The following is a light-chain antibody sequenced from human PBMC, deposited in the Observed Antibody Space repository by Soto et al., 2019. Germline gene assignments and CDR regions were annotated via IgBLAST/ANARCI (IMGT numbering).Light chain of an antibody. CDR2: SNN. CDR3: AAWDDSLNAVV. CDR1: SSNIGSNT. J-gene: IGLJ2*01. V-gene: IGLV1-44*01. Sequence: QSVLTQPPSASGTPGQRVTISCSGSSSNIGSNTVNWYQQLPGTAPKLIIYSNNQRPSGVPDRFSGSKSGTSASLAISGLQSEDEADYYCAAWDDSLNAVVFGGGTKLTVL.